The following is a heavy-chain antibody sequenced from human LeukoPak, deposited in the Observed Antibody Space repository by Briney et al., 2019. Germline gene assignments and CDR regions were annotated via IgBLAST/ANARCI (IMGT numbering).Heavy chain of an antibody. CDR1: DGSISSYY. Sequence: SETLSLTCTVSDGSISSYYWSWIRQPPGKGLEWIGYINYSGGTSYNPSLRSRATISVGTSKNQFPLKLASVTAADTAVYYCASHAYSDYDPLTWGRGTLVTVSS. J-gene: IGHJ4*02. V-gene: IGHV4-59*08. CDR2: INYSGGT. CDR3: ASHAYSDYDPLT. D-gene: IGHD5-12*01.